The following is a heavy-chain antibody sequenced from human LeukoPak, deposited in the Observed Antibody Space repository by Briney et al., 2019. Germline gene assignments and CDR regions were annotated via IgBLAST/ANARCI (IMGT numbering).Heavy chain of an antibody. Sequence: GGSLRLSCAASGFTYGNYLMHWVRQAPGKGLVWVSRISPDGRSTNYADFVKGRFTVSRDNAMNTVYLQMNSLRTEDTAVYYCVRGASGGHYVIDYWGQGTLVTVSS. CDR1: GFTYGNYL. D-gene: IGHD1-26*01. CDR2: ISPDGRST. J-gene: IGHJ4*02. V-gene: IGHV3-74*01. CDR3: VRGASGGHYVIDY.